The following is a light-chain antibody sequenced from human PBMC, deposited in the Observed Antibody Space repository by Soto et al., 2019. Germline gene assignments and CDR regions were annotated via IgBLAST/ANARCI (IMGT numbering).Light chain of an antibody. CDR1: SSDVGGYNY. J-gene: IGLJ2*01. Sequence: QSALTQPASVSGSPGPSITISCTGTSSDVGGYNYVSWYQQHPGKAPKLMIYDVSNRPSGVSNRFSGSKSGNTASLTISGLQAEDEADYYGSSYTSSSTAVVFGGGTKVTVL. CDR3: SSYTSSSTAVV. CDR2: DVS. V-gene: IGLV2-14*01.